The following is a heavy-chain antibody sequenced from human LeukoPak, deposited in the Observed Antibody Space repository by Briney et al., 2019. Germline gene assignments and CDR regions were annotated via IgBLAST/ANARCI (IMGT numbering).Heavy chain of an antibody. CDR2: IHHSGST. Sequence: SETLSLTCTVSGYSISSGSYWGWIRQPPGKGLEWIGSIHHSGSTYYNPSLKSRVTISVDASKNQLSLKLSSVTAADTAVYYCAKRFDTAGYFDYWGQGTQVTVSS. J-gene: IGHJ4*02. CDR1: GYSISSGSY. CDR3: AKRFDTAGYFDY. D-gene: IGHD2-8*02. V-gene: IGHV4-38-2*02.